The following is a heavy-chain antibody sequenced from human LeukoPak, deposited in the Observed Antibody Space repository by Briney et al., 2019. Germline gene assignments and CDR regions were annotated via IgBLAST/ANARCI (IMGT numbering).Heavy chain of an antibody. CDR3: ARNIAVAGRGDYMDV. CDR1: GGSISSSRYY. D-gene: IGHD6-19*01. J-gene: IGHJ6*03. Sequence: SETLSLTCTVSGGSISSSRYYGGWIRQPPGKGLEWIGSLYYSGNTYYNPSLKSRVTISVDTSKNQFSLKLSSVTAADTAVYYCARNIAVAGRGDYMDVWGKGTKVAISS. V-gene: IGHV4-39*01. CDR2: LYYSGNT.